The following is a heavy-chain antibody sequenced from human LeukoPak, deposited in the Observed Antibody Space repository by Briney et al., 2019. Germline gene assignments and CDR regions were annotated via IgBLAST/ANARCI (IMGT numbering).Heavy chain of an antibody. V-gene: IGHV3-23*01. CDR1: GFTFSSYA. D-gene: IGHD3-16*01. CDR3: AKDLGPYYDYVWGYGY. J-gene: IGHJ4*02. CDR2: ISGSGGST. Sequence: PGGSLRLSCAASGFTFSSYAMSWVRQAPGKGLEWVSAISGSGGSTYYADSVKGRFTISRDNSKNTLYLQMNSLRAEDTAVYYCAKDLGPYYDYVWGYGYWGQGTLVTVSS.